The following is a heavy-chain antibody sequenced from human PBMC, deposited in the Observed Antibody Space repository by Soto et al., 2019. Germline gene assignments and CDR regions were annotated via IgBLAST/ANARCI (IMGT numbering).Heavy chain of an antibody. Sequence: PGGSLRLSCAASGFTVSSNYMSWVRQAPGKGLEWVSVISGSGGSTYYADSVKGRFTISRDNSENTLYLQLNSLRAEDTAVYYCAKDYSSTWYSLDYWGQGTLVTVSS. CDR3: AKDYSSTWYSLDY. CDR1: GFTVSSNY. J-gene: IGHJ4*02. V-gene: IGHV3-23*01. D-gene: IGHD6-13*01. CDR2: ISGSGGST.